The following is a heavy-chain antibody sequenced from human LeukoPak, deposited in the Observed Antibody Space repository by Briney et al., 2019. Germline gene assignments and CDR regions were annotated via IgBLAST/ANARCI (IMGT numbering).Heavy chain of an antibody. D-gene: IGHD3-3*01. CDR3: GRGVRFLEWLGPYYFDY. V-gene: IGHV3-9*01. Sequence: PGGSLRLSCAASGFTFDDYAMHWVRQAPGKGLEWVSGISWNSGSVGYADSVKGRFTISRDNAKNSLYLQMNSLRAEDTALYYCGRGVRFLEWLGPYYFDYWGQGTLVTVSS. CDR1: GFTFDDYA. CDR2: ISWNSGSV. J-gene: IGHJ4*02.